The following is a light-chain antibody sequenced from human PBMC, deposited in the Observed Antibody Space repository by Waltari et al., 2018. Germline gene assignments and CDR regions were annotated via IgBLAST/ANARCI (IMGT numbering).Light chain of an antibody. CDR2: WAS. J-gene: IGKJ1*01. CDR1: QSILYNSNDKNY. V-gene: IGKV4-1*01. Sequence: DIVMTQSPDSLAVSLGERPTISCKSSQSILYNSNDKNYLAWYQQKPGQPPKLLIYWASTRESGVPDRFSGSGSGTDFTLTISSLQAEDVAVYYCQQYYSRRTFGQGTKVEIK. CDR3: QQYYSRRT.